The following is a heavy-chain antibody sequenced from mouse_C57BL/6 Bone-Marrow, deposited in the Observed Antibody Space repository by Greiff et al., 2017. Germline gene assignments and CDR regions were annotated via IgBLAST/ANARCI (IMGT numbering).Heavy chain of an antibody. D-gene: IGHD1-1*01. CDR3: AREGSSPWFAY. CDR1: GYTFTSYW. V-gene: IGHV1-69*01. CDR2: IDPSDSYT. Sequence: VQLQQPGAELVMPGASVKLSCKASGYTFTSYWMHWVKQRPGQGLEWIGEIDPSDSYTNYNQKFKGKSTLTVDKSSSTAYMQLSSRTSEDSAVYYGAREGSSPWFAYWGQGTLVTVSA. J-gene: IGHJ3*01.